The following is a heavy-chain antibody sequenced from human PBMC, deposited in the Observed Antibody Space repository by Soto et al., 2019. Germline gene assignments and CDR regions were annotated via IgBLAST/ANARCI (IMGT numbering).Heavy chain of an antibody. CDR3: AKSQEIGTHFFDS. D-gene: IGHD6-13*01. CDR1: GFTFSGFD. V-gene: IGHV3-13*01. CDR2: IGTAGDT. Sequence: GGSLRLSFEASGFTFSGFDMHWVRQPTGKGLEWVSSIGTAGDTYYAVSVKGRFTISRDNAKNSLSLQMNSLRAGVMAVYFCAKSQEIGTHFFDSWGQGTQVTVSS. J-gene: IGHJ4*02.